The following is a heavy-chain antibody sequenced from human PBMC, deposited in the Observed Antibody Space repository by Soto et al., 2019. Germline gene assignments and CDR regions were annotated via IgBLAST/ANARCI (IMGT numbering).Heavy chain of an antibody. CDR2: IDPSDSYT. J-gene: IGHJ6*02. V-gene: IGHV5-10-1*01. D-gene: IGHD3-10*01. CDR3: ARRHFMVRENLDGMDV. CDR1: GYSFTSYW. Sequence: GESLKISCKGSGYSFTSYWISWVRQMPGKGLEWMGRIDPSDSYTNYSPSFQGHVTISADKSISTAYLQWSSLKASDTAMYYCARRHFMVRENLDGMDVWAQGTTVTVSS.